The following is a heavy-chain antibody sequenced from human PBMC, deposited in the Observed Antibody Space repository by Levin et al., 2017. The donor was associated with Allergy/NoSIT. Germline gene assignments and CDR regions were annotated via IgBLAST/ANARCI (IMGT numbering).Heavy chain of an antibody. J-gene: IGHJ4*02. CDR3: ARTGFNSRARPFDY. D-gene: IGHD6-6*01. CDR2: LNWNNNK. CDR1: GFSLSPRGLG. V-gene: IGHV2-5*01. Sequence: SGPTLVKPTQTLTLTCTFSGFSLSPRGLGVGWIRQPPGKALEWLALLNWNNNKYHSPSLKSRPTITKASSKNQVVLIMTNMDPVDTPTYSCARTGFNSRARPFDYWGQGSLVTVSS.